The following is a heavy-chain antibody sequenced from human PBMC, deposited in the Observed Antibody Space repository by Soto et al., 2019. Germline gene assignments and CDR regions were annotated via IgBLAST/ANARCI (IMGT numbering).Heavy chain of an antibody. CDR1: GFTFRSYW. V-gene: IGHV3-7*01. J-gene: IGHJ4*02. CDR3: ARPTSADYGDYGWDF. D-gene: IGHD4-17*01. Sequence: PGGSLRLSCAASGFTFRSYWMSWVRQAPGKGLAWVANIKQDGSDKYYVDSVKGRFTISRDNAKNSLYLQMNSLRAEDTAVYYCARPTSADYGDYGWDFWGQGT. CDR2: IKQDGSDK.